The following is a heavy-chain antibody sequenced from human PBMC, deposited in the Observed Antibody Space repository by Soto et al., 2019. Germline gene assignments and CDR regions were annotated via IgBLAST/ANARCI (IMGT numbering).Heavy chain of an antibody. V-gene: IGHV4-31*03. CDR3: ARVAEEGACSGGSCYFDY. J-gene: IGHJ4*02. CDR2: IYYSGST. D-gene: IGHD2-15*01. CDR1: GGSISSGGYY. Sequence: TLSLTSTVSGGSISSGGYYWSWIRPHPGKGLEWIGYIYYSGSTYYNPSLKSRVTISVDTSKNQFSLKLSSVTAADTAVYYCARVAEEGACSGGSCYFDYWGQGTLVTVSS.